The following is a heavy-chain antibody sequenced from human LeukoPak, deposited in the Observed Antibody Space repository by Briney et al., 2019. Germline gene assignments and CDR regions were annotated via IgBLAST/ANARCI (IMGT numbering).Heavy chain of an antibody. CDR3: ARDYCGGDCFPDY. V-gene: IGHV1-2*06. CDR1: GYSFTGYC. Sequence: ASVKVSCKASGYSFTGYCMRWVRQASEQGLEWMGRINPNSGGTNYAQKSQGRVTMTRDTSISTAYMELSRLRSDDTAVYYCARDYCGGDCFPDYWGQGTLVTVSS. J-gene: IGHJ4*02. D-gene: IGHD2-21*02. CDR2: INPNSGGT.